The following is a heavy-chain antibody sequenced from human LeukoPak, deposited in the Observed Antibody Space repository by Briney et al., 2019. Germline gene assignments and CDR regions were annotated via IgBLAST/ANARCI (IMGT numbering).Heavy chain of an antibody. Sequence: PGGSLRLSCAASGFTFSSYAMSWVRQAPGKGLEWVSGISWNSGSIGYADSVKGRFTISRDNAKNSLYLQMNSLRAEDMALYYCAKEGTTGHYFDYWGQGTLVTVSS. CDR3: AKEGTTGHYFDY. J-gene: IGHJ4*02. CDR2: ISWNSGSI. D-gene: IGHD4-17*01. V-gene: IGHV3-9*03. CDR1: GFTFSSYA.